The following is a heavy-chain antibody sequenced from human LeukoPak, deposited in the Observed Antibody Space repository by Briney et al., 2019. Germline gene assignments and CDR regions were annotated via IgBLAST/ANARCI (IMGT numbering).Heavy chain of an antibody. CDR1: GGPFSFYF. CDR3: AREAVAGAPFGY. Sequence: PSETLSLTCGVSGGPFSFYFWSWIRQPPGKGLEWVGEIDHSGSTSYNPSLKSRVTISVDTSKKQLSLKLTSVTAADTAVYYCAREAVAGAPFGYWGQGTLVTVSS. V-gene: IGHV4-34*01. D-gene: IGHD6-19*01. J-gene: IGHJ4*02. CDR2: IDHSGST.